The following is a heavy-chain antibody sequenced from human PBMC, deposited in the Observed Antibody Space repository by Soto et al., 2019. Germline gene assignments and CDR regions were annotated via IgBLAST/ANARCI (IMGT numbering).Heavy chain of an antibody. CDR2: ISYDGSNK. Sequence: QVQLVESGGGVVQPGRSLRLSCAASGFTFSSYGMHWVRQAPGKGLEWVAVISYDGSNKYYADSVKGRFTISRDNSKNTLYLQMNSLRAEDTAVYYCAKDLVVVAAAMEPYYYYYYGMDVWGQGTTVTVSS. CDR3: AKDLVVVAAAMEPYYYYYYGMDV. V-gene: IGHV3-30*18. CDR1: GFTFSSYG. J-gene: IGHJ6*02. D-gene: IGHD2-2*01.